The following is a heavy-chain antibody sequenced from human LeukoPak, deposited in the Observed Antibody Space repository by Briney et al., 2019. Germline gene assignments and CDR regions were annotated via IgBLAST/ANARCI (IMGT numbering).Heavy chain of an antibody. D-gene: IGHD3-16*01. J-gene: IGHJ4*02. CDR2: IKQEGSER. V-gene: IGHV3-7*01. CDR3: ASMGEGSY. Sequence: GGSLRLSCAASGFTFSNYWMTWVRQAPGKGREWVATIKQEGSERHYVESVRGRFTISRDNAKNSLYLQLNSLRADDTAVYYCASMGEGSYWGQGTLVTVSS. CDR1: GFTFSNYW.